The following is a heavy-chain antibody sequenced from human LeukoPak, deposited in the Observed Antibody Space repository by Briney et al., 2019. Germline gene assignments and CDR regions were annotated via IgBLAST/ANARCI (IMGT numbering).Heavy chain of an antibody. D-gene: IGHD1-26*01. CDR3: ARGGSTLGY. J-gene: IGHJ4*02. CDR1: GGSITGYY. V-gene: IGHV4-59*08. CDR2: VYFTGRT. Sequence: PSETLSLTCAVSGGSITGYYWSWIRQPPGKGPEWIAYVYFTGRTLYNPSLKSRVTISVDTSKNQFSLKLSSVTAADTAVYYCARGGSTLGYWGQGTLVTVSS.